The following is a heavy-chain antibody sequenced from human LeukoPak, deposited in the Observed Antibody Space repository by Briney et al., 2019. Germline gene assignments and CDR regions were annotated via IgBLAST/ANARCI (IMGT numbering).Heavy chain of an antibody. Sequence: GESLRLSCAASGFTFSSYWMHWVRQAPGKGLVSVSRINSDGSITTYADSVKGRFTISRDNAKNTLYLQMISLRAEDTAVYYCARADYYDRTLPFGYWGQGTLVTVSS. CDR1: GFTFSSYW. D-gene: IGHD3-22*01. V-gene: IGHV3-74*01. CDR3: ARADYYDRTLPFGY. CDR2: INSDGSIT. J-gene: IGHJ4*02.